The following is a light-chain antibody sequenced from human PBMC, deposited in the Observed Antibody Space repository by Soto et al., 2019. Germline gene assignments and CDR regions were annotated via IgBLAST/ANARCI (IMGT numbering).Light chain of an antibody. CDR3: QQYGLYWS. Sequence: DIQMTQSPSTLSASVGDRVTITCRASQSISSWLAWYQQKPGKAPNLLIYDASSLQSGVPSRFSVSGSGTEFTLTISSLQPDDFATYYCQQYGLYWSFGQGTKLEIK. V-gene: IGKV1-5*01. J-gene: IGKJ1*01. CDR1: QSISSW. CDR2: DAS.